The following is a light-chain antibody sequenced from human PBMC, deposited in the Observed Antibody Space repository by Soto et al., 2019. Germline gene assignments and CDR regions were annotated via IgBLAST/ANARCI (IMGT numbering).Light chain of an antibody. V-gene: IGKV3-20*01. Sequence: EIVLTQSPGTLSLSPGERATLSCRASQSVSSSYLAWYQQKPGQAPRLLIYGASSRATGIPDRFSGSGSGTEFTLTISSLQSEDFAVYYCQQYNNWPGTFGPGTKVDIK. CDR1: QSVSSSY. CDR3: QQYNNWPGT. CDR2: GAS. J-gene: IGKJ3*01.